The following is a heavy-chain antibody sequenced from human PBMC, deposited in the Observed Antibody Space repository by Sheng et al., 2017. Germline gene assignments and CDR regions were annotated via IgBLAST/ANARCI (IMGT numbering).Heavy chain of an antibody. D-gene: IGHD2-2*01. CDR3: ARFVGGYQLVNAFDI. CDR2: IYYSGST. J-gene: IGHJ3*02. Sequence: QLQLQESGPGLVKPSETLSLTCTVSGGSISSSSYYWGWIRQPPGKGLEWIGSIYYSGSTYYNPSLKSRVTISVDTSKNQFSLKLSSVTAADTAVYYCARFVGGYQLVNAFDIWGQGTMVTVSS. CDR1: GGSISSSSYY. V-gene: IGHV4-39*07.